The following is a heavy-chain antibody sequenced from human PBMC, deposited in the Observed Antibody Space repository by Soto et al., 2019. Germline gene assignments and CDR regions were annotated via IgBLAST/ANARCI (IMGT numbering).Heavy chain of an antibody. V-gene: IGHV4-59*08. J-gene: IGHJ5*02. CDR3: ARGAYCSGGSCAWFDP. Sequence: SETLSLTCTVSGGSISAYYWSWIRQPPGKGLEWIGYIYYSGSTNYNPSLESRVTISVDTSKNQFSLKLSSVTASDTAVYYCARGAYCSGGSCAWFDPWGQGTLVIVSS. CDR2: IYYSGST. D-gene: IGHD2-15*01. CDR1: GGSISAYY.